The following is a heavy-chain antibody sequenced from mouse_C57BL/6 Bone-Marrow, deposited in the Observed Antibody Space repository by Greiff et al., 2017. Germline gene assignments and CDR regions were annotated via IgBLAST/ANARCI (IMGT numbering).Heavy chain of an antibody. V-gene: IGHV1-82*01. CDR2: IYPGDGDT. CDR3: APWETTIVHRYFDV. D-gene: IGHD1-1*01. J-gene: IGHJ1*03. CDR1: GYAFSSSW. Sequence: VQRVESGPELVKPGASVKISCKASGYAFSSSWMNWVKQRPGKGLEWIGRIYPGDGDTNYTGKFKGKATLTADKSSSTAYMQLSSLTSEDSAVYVCAPWETTIVHRYFDVWGTGTTVTVSS.